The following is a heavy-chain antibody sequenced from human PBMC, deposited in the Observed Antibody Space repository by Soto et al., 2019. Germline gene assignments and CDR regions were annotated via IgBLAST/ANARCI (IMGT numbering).Heavy chain of an antibody. CDR2: ISFDGSKR. CDR1: GFTFRTYG. CDR3: AKDLMIVTGHALDM. D-gene: IGHD3-22*01. V-gene: IGHV3-30*18. Sequence: QVHLVESGGGVVQPGRSLRLSCAASGFTFRTYGMHWVRQAPGKGLEWVAVISFDGSKRDDADTMKGRCTISRDNAKDTLYLQMNSLRAEDTAVYYCAKDLMIVTGHALDMWGRGPMVTVSS. J-gene: IGHJ3*02.